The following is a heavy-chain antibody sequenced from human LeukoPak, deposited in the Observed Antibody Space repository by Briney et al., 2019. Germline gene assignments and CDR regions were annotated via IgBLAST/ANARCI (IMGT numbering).Heavy chain of an antibody. V-gene: IGHV4-39*01. D-gene: IGHD2-8*01. CDR2: IYYSGST. CDR1: GGSISSSSYY. CDR3: ARVGYCTNGVCSQRIFDY. Sequence: PSETLSLTCTVSGGSISSSSYYWGWIRHPPGKGLEWVGSIYYSGSTYYNPSFKSRVTISVDTSKNQFSPKLSSVTAADTAVYYCARVGYCTNGVCSQRIFDYWGQGTLVTVSS. J-gene: IGHJ4*02.